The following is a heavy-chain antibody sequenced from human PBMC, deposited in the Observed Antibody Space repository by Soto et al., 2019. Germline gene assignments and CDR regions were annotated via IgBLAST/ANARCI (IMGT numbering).Heavy chain of an antibody. CDR1: GGTFSSYA. J-gene: IGHJ6*02. D-gene: IGHD2-15*01. CDR3: AMGMVVVVAATPQYGMDV. CDR2: IIPIFGTA. V-gene: IGHV1-69*13. Sequence: SVKVSCMASGGTFSSYAISWVRQAPGQGLEWMGGIIPIFGTANYAQKFQGRVTITADESTSTAYMELSSLRSEDTAVYYCAMGMVVVVAATPQYGMDVWGQGTTVTVSS.